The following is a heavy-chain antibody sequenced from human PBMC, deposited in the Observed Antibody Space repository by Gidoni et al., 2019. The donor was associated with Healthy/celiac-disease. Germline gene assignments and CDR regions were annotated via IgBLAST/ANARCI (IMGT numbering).Heavy chain of an antibody. J-gene: IGHJ6*02. CDR1: GHTFTGHY. V-gene: IGHV1-2*06. CDR3: ARLLPDIVVVPAAIDYYYGMDV. D-gene: IGHD2-2*01. Sequence: QVQLVQSGAEVKKPGASVKVSCQASGHTFTGHYLHWVRQAPGQGLEWMGRINPNSGGTNYAQKFQGRVTMTRDTSISTAYMELSRLRSDDTAVYYCARLLPDIVVVPAAIDYYYGMDVWGQGTTVTVSS. CDR2: INPNSGGT.